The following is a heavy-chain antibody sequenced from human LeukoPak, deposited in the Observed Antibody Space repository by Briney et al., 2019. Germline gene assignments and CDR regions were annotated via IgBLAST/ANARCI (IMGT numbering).Heavy chain of an antibody. Sequence: GGSLRLSCEVSGFTLKTYAMSWVRQAPGKGLEWVSTLGSGGSTFYADSVKGRFTISRDNSKNTLYLHMTSLRGEDTAVYYCAKRIPVVAMQYFDLWGRGTLVAVSS. CDR3: AKRIPVVAMQYFDL. V-gene: IGHV3-23*01. CDR2: LGSGGST. J-gene: IGHJ2*01. D-gene: IGHD6-19*01. CDR1: GFTLKTYA.